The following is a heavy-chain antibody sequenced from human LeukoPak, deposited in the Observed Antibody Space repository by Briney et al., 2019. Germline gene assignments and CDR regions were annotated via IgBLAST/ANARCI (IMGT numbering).Heavy chain of an antibody. CDR1: GGSISTYY. CDR3: ARGTHSSSPVPLDY. Sequence: SETLSLTCTVSGGSISTYYWSWIRQTPGKGLEWIGYIHYSGSTNYNPSLNSRVTISVDTSKNQFSLKVNSVTAADTAVYYCARGTHSSSPVPLDYWGQGTLVTVSS. J-gene: IGHJ4*02. D-gene: IGHD6-6*01. V-gene: IGHV4-59*01. CDR2: IHYSGST.